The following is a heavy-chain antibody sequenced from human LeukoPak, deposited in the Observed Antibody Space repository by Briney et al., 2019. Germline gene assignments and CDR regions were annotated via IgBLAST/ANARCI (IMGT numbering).Heavy chain of an antibody. D-gene: IGHD3-10*01. J-gene: IGHJ5*02. Sequence: GASVTVSCKVSGYTLIELPMHWVRQAPGKGLEWMGGFDPEEGETIYAQKFQGRVTMTEDTSTDTAYMELSSLRSEDTAVYYCATDRLRTMVRGVLRSLEGFDPWGQGTLVTVSS. CDR3: ATDRLRTMVRGVLRSLEGFDP. CDR2: FDPEEGET. CDR1: GYTLIELP. V-gene: IGHV1-24*01.